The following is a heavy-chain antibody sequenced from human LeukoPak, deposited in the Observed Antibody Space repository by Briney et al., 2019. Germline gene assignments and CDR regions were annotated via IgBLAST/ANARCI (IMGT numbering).Heavy chain of an antibody. J-gene: IGHJ5*02. V-gene: IGHV3-48*03. D-gene: IGHD2-15*01. CDR3: AREVVVVAANWFDP. CDR1: GFTFSSYE. CDR2: FSSSASTK. Sequence: GGSLRFSCAASGFTFSSYEMNWVRQAPGKGLEWVSYFSSSASTKYYADSVKGGFTISRDNAKNSLYLQMNSLRAEDTAVYYCAREVVVVAANWFDPWGQGTLVTVSS.